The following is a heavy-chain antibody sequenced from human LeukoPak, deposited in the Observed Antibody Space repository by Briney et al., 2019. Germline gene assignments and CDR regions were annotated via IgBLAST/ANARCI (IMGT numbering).Heavy chain of an antibody. CDR3: ARNWNDFDY. Sequence: SETLSLTCTVSGGSISSYYWSWIRQPPGKGLEWIGCIYYSGSTNYNPSLKSRVTISVDTSKNQFSLKLSSVTAADTAVSYCARNWNDFDYWGQGTLVTVSS. J-gene: IGHJ4*02. D-gene: IGHD1-1*01. V-gene: IGHV4-59*01. CDR1: GGSISSYY. CDR2: IYYSGST.